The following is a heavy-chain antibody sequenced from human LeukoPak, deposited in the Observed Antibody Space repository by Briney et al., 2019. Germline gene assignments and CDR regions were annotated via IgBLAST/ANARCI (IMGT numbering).Heavy chain of an antibody. CDR3: AMRRYCSSTSCYPFDY. J-gene: IGHJ4*02. Sequence: GGSLRLSCAASGFTFSSYSMNWVRQAPGKGLEWVSSISSSSSYIYYADSVKGRFTISRDNAKNSLYLQMNSLRAEDTAVYYCAMRRYCSSTSCYPFDYWGQGTLVTVSS. D-gene: IGHD2-2*01. V-gene: IGHV3-21*04. CDR1: GFTFSSYS. CDR2: ISSSSSYI.